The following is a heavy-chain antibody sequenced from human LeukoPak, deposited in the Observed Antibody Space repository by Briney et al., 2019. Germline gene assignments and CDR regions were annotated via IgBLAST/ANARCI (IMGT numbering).Heavy chain of an antibody. J-gene: IGHJ4*02. D-gene: IGHD2-2*01. CDR2: IYYSGST. CDR3: ARDYCRSISCQDY. Sequence: SETLSLTCTVSGGSISSYYWSWIRQPPGKGLEWIGYIYYSGSTNYNPSLKSRVTISVDTSKNQFSLKLSSVTAADTAVYYCARDYCRSISCQDYWGQGTLVTDSS. CDR1: GGSISSYY. V-gene: IGHV4-59*01.